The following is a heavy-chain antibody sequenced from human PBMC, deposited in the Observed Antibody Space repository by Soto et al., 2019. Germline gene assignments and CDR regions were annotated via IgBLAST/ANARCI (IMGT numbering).Heavy chain of an antibody. J-gene: IGHJ6*02. Sequence: SETLSLTCTVSGGSISSSSYYWGWIRQPPGKGLEWIGTIYYSGDTYYNPSLKSRVTISVDTSKNQFSLKLSSVTAADTAVYYCARARDYYYGMDVWGQGTTVTVSS. V-gene: IGHV4-39*07. CDR1: GGSISSSSYY. CDR3: ARARDYYYGMDV. CDR2: IYYSGDT.